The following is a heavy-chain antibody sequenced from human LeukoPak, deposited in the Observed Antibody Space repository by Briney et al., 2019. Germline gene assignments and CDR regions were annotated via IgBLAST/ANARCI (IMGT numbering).Heavy chain of an antibody. Sequence: ASVKVSCKASGYTFTSYDINWVRQATGQGLEWMGWMNPNSGNTGYAQKFQGRVTMTRNTSISTAYMELSSLRSEDTAVYYRARGRVRDGYNYHYWGQGTLVTVSS. CDR3: ARGRVRDGYNYHY. D-gene: IGHD5-24*01. CDR1: GYTFTSYD. CDR2: MNPNSGNT. V-gene: IGHV1-8*01. J-gene: IGHJ4*02.